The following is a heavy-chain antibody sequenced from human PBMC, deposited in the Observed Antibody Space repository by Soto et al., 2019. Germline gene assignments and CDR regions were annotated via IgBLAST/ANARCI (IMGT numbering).Heavy chain of an antibody. D-gene: IGHD1-26*01. Sequence: ASVKVSCKVSGYTFTSYDINWVRQATGQGLEWMGWMNPNSGNTGYAQKFQGRVTMTRNTSISTAYMELSSLRSEDTAVYYCASPGELLVAYYFDYWGQGTLVTVSS. V-gene: IGHV1-8*01. CDR2: MNPNSGNT. CDR1: GYTFTSYD. J-gene: IGHJ4*02. CDR3: ASPGELLVAYYFDY.